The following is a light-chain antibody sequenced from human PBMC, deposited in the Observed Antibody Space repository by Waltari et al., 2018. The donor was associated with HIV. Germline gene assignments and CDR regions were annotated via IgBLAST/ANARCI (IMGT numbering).Light chain of an antibody. J-gene: IGLJ3*02. V-gene: IGLV1-47*02. Sequence: QSVLTQTPSMSRPPGQRVFISCSGSRSNIGNTFVSWFQQVSGMAPKLIIYNSDHRPSGVPDCFSAAKSGSSASLAITGLQSDDEAVYFCASRDDNLSHWVFGGGTKLTV. CDR3: ASRDDNLSHWV. CDR2: NSD. CDR1: RSNIGNTF.